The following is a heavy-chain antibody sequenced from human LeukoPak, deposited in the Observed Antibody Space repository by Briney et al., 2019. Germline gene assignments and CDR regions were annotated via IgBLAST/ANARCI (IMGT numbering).Heavy chain of an antibody. CDR1: GGTFSSYA. CDR3: AKYYYDSSGYEIPDY. J-gene: IGHJ4*02. D-gene: IGHD3-22*01. CDR2: IIPIFSTA. Sequence: SVKVSCKASGGTFSSYAISWVRQAPGQGLEWMGGIIPIFSTANYAQKFQGRVTITADESTSTAYMELSSLRSEDTAVYYCAKYYYDSSGYEIPDYWGQGTLVTVSS. V-gene: IGHV1-69*13.